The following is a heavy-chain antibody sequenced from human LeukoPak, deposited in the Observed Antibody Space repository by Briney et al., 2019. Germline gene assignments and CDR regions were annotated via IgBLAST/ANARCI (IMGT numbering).Heavy chain of an antibody. Sequence: GSLRLSCAASGFTFSSYAMHWVRQAPGKGLEYVSAISSNGGSTYYANSVKGRFTISRDNSKNTLYLQMGSLRAEDMAVYYCTRAMVRGVNPYYYYMDVWGKGTTVTISS. J-gene: IGHJ6*03. D-gene: IGHD3-10*01. CDR2: ISSNGGST. CDR3: TRAMVRGVNPYYYYMDV. V-gene: IGHV3-64*01. CDR1: GFTFSSYA.